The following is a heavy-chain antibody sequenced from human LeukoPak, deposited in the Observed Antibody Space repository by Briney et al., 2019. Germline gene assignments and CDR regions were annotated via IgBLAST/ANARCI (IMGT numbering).Heavy chain of an antibody. V-gene: IGHV3-23*01. CDR3: AKLYSSSWYGDY. Sequence: GGSLRLSCAASGFTFSSYAMSWVRQAPGKGLEWVSAISGSGGSTYYAGSVKGRFTISRDNSKNTLYLQMNSLRAEDTAVYYCAKLYSSSWYGDYWGQGTLVTVSS. D-gene: IGHD6-13*01. CDR2: ISGSGGST. J-gene: IGHJ4*02. CDR1: GFTFSSYA.